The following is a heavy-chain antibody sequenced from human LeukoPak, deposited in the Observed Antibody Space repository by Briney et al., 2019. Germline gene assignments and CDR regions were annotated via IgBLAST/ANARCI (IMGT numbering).Heavy chain of an antibody. CDR2: ISGMGGST. CDR1: GFTFSSYG. V-gene: IGHV3-23*01. J-gene: IGHJ4*02. CDR3: AKAPVTSCRGAFCYPFDY. Sequence: GASLRLCCAASGFTFSSYGMSWVRQAPGKGLEFISSISGMGGSTYYADSVKGRFTISRDNSKNTLYLQMNSLRAEDTAVYYCAKAPVTSCRGAFCYPFDYWGQGTLVTVSS. D-gene: IGHD2-15*01.